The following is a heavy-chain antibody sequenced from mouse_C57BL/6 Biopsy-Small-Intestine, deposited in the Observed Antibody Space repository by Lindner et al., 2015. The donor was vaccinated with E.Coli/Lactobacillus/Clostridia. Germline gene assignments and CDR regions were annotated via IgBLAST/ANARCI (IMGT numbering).Heavy chain of an antibody. Sequence: VQLQESGAELVRPGASVTLSCKASGYTFTDYEMHWVKQTPVHGLEWIGAIDPETGGTPYNQRFKGKAILTADKSSSTAHMELRSLTFEDSAVYYCTRGGTTYYFDYWGQGTSLTVSS. CDR2: IDPETGGT. V-gene: IGHV1-15*01. CDR3: TRGGTTYYFDY. D-gene: IGHD1-1*01. J-gene: IGHJ2*02. CDR1: GYTFTDYE.